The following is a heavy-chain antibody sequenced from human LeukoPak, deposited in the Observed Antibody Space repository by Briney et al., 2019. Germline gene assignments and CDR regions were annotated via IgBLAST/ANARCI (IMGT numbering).Heavy chain of an antibody. CDR3: ARSRTPRITMVRGVISLKT. CDR1: GYTFTSYG. V-gene: IGHV1-18*01. J-gene: IGHJ5*02. CDR2: ISAYNGNT. D-gene: IGHD3-10*01. Sequence: ASVKVSCKASGYTFTSYGISWVRQAPGQGLEWMGWISAYNGNTNYAQKLQGRVTMTTDTSTSTAYMELRSLRSDDTAVYYCARSRTPRITMVRGVISLKTWCQATLVTVSS.